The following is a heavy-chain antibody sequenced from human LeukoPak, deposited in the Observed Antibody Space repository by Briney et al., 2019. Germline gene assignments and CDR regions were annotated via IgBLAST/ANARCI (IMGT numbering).Heavy chain of an antibody. CDR3: ARGLRWSHDAFDI. CDR2: IIPIFGTA. CDR1: GGTFSSYA. Sequence: SVKVSCKASGGTFSSYAISWVRQATGQGLEWMGGIIPIFGTANYAQKFQGRVTITANESTSTAYMELSSLRSEDTAVYYCARGLRWSHDAFDIWGQGTMVTVSS. D-gene: IGHD4-23*01. J-gene: IGHJ3*02. V-gene: IGHV1-69*01.